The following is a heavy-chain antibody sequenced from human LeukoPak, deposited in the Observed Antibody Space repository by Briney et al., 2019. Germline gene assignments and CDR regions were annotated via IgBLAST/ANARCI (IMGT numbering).Heavy chain of an antibody. Sequence: SETLSLTSTVSGGSISSYYWSWIRQPPGKGLEWIGYIYYSGSTNYNPSLKSRVTISVDTSKNQFSLKLSSVTAADTAVYYCARNDYDILTGYLYYFDYWGQGTLVTVSS. CDR1: GGSISSYY. V-gene: IGHV4-59*01. D-gene: IGHD3-9*01. CDR2: IYYSGST. CDR3: ARNDYDILTGYLYYFDY. J-gene: IGHJ4*02.